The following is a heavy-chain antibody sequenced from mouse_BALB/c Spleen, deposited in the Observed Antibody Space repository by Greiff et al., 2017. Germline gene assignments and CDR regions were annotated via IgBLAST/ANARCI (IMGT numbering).Heavy chain of an antibody. J-gene: IGHJ3*01. V-gene: IGHV5-6*02. D-gene: IGHD2-4*01. CDR1: GFTFSSYG. CDR2: ISSGGSYT. CDR3: ARRDYDGPWFAY. Sequence: EVKLMESGGDLVKPGGSLKLSCAASGFTFSSYGMSWVRQTPDKRLEWVATISSGGSYTYYPDSVKGRFTISRDNAKNTLYLQMSSLKSEDTAMYYCARRDYDGPWFAYWGQGTLVTVSA.